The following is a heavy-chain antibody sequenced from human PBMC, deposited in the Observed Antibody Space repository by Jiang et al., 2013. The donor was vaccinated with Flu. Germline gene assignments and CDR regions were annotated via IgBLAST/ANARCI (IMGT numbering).Heavy chain of an antibody. V-gene: IGHV3-30*18. Sequence: VQLVESGGGVVQPGRSLRLSCTASGFTFSSYGIHWVRQAPGKGLEWVAVISYDGSNKYYADSVKGRFTISRDNSKNTLYLQMNSLRADDTAVYYCAKDRIAATGKGXYHYYYYGMDVVGPRDHGH. J-gene: IGHJ6*02. D-gene: IGHD6-13*01. CDR1: GFTFSSYG. CDR3: AKDRIAATGKGXYHYYYYGMDV. CDR2: ISYDGSNK.